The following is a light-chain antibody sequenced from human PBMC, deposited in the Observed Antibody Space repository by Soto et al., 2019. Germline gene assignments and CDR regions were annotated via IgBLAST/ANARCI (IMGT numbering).Light chain of an antibody. CDR3: QQYDNVPPT. CDR2: DAS. V-gene: IGKV1-33*01. Sequence: DLQMTQSPSSLSASVGDRVTITCQASQDISNYLNWYQQKPGKAPKFLIYDASNLEIGVPSRFSGSGSGTDFTFTISSLQPEDIGTYYCQQYDNVPPTFGGGTRVEIK. J-gene: IGKJ4*01. CDR1: QDISNY.